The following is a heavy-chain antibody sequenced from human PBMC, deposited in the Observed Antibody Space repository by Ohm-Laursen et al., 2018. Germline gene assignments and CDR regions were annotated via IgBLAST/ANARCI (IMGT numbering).Heavy chain of an antibody. D-gene: IGHD1/OR15-1a*01. CDR3: AREVREWNNDIYDAFDI. V-gene: IGHV4-39*07. CDR1: GGSISSSSYY. J-gene: IGHJ3*02. Sequence: GTLSLTCTVSGGSISSSSYYWGWIRQPPGKGLEWIGSIYYSGSTYYNPSLKSRVTISVDTSKNQFSLNLTSVSAADTAVYYCAREVREWNNDIYDAFDIWGRGTRVTVSS. CDR2: IYYSGST.